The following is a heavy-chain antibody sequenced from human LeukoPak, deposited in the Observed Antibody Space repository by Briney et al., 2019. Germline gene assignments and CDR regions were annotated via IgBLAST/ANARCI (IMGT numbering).Heavy chain of an antibody. CDR2: INHSGST. Sequence: PSETLSLTCAVYGGSFSGFYWSWIRQPPGKGLEWIGEINHSGSTNYNPSLKSRVTISVDTSKNQFSLKLSSVTAADTAVYYCANLFTFFDYWGQGTLVTVSS. CDR3: ANLFTFFDY. CDR1: GGSFSGFY. J-gene: IGHJ4*02. D-gene: IGHD2/OR15-2a*01. V-gene: IGHV4-34*01.